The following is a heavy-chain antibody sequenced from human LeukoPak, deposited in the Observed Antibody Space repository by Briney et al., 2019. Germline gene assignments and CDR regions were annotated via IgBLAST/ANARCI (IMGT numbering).Heavy chain of an antibody. Sequence: GGSLRLSCAASGFTFSSYWMSWVRQAPGRGREWGANKKQDGSEKYYVDSVKGRFTISRDNDKTSLYLQMNSLRAEDTAVYYCATGYGDYYYGMDVWGQGTTVTVSS. V-gene: IGHV3-7*01. CDR3: ATGYGDYYYGMDV. D-gene: IGHD4-17*01. CDR2: KKQDGSEK. CDR1: GFTFSSYW. J-gene: IGHJ6*02.